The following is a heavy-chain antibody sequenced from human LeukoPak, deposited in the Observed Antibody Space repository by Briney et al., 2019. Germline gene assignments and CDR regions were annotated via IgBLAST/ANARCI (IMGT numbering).Heavy chain of an antibody. CDR2: IYSGGSK. Sequence: PGGSLRLSCAASGFTVSSNYMSWVRQAPGKGLEWVSVIYSGGSKYYADSVKGRFTTSRDNSKNTLYLQMNSLRAEDTAVYYCAREIIQLPGYDYWGQGTLVTVSS. V-gene: IGHV3-53*01. CDR1: GFTVSSNY. J-gene: IGHJ4*02. D-gene: IGHD5-18*01. CDR3: AREIIQLPGYDY.